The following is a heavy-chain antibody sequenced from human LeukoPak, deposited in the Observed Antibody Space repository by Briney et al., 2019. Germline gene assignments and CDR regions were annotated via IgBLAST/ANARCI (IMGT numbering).Heavy chain of an antibody. CDR2: INPNSGGT. D-gene: IGHD3-10*01. CDR3: ARGGGIWFGENYFDY. J-gene: IGHJ4*02. V-gene: IGHV1-2*02. CDR1: GYTFTGYY. Sequence: GASVKVSCRASGYTFTGYYMHWVRQAPGQGLEWMGWINPNSGGTNYAQKFQGRVTMTRDTSISTAYMELSRLRSDDTAVYYCARGGGIWFGENYFDYWGQGTLVTVSS.